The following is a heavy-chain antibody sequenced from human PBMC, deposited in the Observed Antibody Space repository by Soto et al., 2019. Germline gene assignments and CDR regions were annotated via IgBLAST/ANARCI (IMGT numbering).Heavy chain of an antibody. J-gene: IGHJ6*02. V-gene: IGHV1-46*01. CDR2: INPSGGST. D-gene: IGHD5-12*01. CDR1: GYTFTSYN. CDR3: ARRRGYAYYYYGMDV. Sequence: SVKVSCKASGYTFTSYNMHWVRQAPGQGLEWMGIINPSGGSTSYAQKFQGRVTMTRDTSTSTVYMELSSLRSEDAAVYYCARRRGYAYYYYGMDVWGQGTTVTVSS.